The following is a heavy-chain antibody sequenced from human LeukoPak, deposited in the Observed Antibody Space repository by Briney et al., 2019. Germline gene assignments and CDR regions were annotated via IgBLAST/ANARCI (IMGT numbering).Heavy chain of an antibody. CDR1: GFTVSSNY. Sequence: PGGSLRLSCAASGFTVSSNYMSWVRQAPGKGLEWVSVIYSGGSTYYADSVKGRFTISRDNAKKFLYLQMNSLRAEDTALYYCAKEEYGMDVWGQGTTVTVSS. CDR3: AKEEYGMDV. V-gene: IGHV3-53*05. J-gene: IGHJ6*02. CDR2: IYSGGST.